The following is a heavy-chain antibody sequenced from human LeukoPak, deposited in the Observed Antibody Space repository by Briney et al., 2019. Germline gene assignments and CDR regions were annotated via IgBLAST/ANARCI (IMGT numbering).Heavy chain of an antibody. CDR3: VVDLSGSADY. J-gene: IGHJ4*02. CDR1: GFSFSNYW. V-gene: IGHV3-74*01. CDR2: TNEHGTII. Sequence: GESLRPSCAASGFSFSNYWSHWVRQAPGEGLVWVSRTNEHGTIIDYADSVKGRFTISRDNAKNTLYLQMNSLRTEDSALYYCVVDLSGSADYWGQGTLVTVSS. D-gene: IGHD3-10*01.